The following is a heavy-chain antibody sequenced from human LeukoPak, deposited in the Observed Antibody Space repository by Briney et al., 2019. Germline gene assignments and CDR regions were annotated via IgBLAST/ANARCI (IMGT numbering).Heavy chain of an antibody. Sequence: ASVKVSCKASGYTFSGYYMHWVRQAPGQGLEWMGRINPNGGDTNYAQKLQGRVTMTRDTSISTAYMELRRLRSDDTAVYYCARVSGGSYYSDYWGQGTLVTVSS. CDR1: GYTFSGYY. J-gene: IGHJ4*02. D-gene: IGHD2-15*01. V-gene: IGHV1-2*06. CDR2: INPNGGDT. CDR3: ARVSGGSYYSDY.